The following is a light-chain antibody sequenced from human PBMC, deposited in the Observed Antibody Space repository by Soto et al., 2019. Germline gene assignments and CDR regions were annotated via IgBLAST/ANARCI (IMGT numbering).Light chain of an antibody. CDR1: QSIRSW. CDR2: DAT. V-gene: IGKV1-5*01. J-gene: IGKJ3*01. Sequence: DIEMTQAPSTLSASVGDRVTLYCRASQSIRSWLAWYRHKPGKAAKLLIYDATSSESGATSMCSGSGSGTEFTITISSMQPDDSATGYHQQYKTYSDFGHGTKVDIK. CDR3: QQYKTYSD.